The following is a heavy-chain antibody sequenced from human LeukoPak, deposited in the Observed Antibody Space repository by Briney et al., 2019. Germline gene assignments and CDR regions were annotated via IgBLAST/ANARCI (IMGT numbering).Heavy chain of an antibody. Sequence: GRSLRLSCAASGFTFSSYGMHWVRQAPGKGLEWVAVILYDGSNKYYADSVKGRFTISRDNSKNTLYLQMNSLRAEDTAVYYCAKRLGYYGSGSYYSYYGMDVWGQGTTVTVSS. CDR2: ILYDGSNK. CDR1: GFTFSSYG. CDR3: AKRLGYYGSGSYYSYYGMDV. J-gene: IGHJ6*02. D-gene: IGHD3-10*01. V-gene: IGHV3-30*18.